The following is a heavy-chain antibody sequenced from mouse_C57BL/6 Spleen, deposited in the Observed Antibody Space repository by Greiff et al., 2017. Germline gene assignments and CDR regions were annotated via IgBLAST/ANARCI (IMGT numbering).Heavy chain of an antibody. D-gene: IGHD2-5*01. J-gene: IGHJ4*01. CDR3: ARVYSNYPYAMDY. Sequence: DVKLVESGGGLVKPGASLKLSCAASGFTFSDYGMHWVRQAPEKGLEWVAYISSGSSTIYYADPVTGRFTISRDNAKNTLFLQMTSLRSEDTAMYYCARVYSNYPYAMDYWGQGPSVTVYS. CDR2: ISSGSSTI. V-gene: IGHV5-17*01. CDR1: GFTFSDYG.